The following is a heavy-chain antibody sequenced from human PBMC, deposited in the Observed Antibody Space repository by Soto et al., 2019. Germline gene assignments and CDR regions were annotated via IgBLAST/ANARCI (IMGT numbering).Heavy chain of an antibody. CDR2: ISYDGSDK. J-gene: IGHJ4*02. CDR1: GFTFSRYA. CDR3: ARDYGDYDFIDY. Sequence: VGSLRLSCAASGFTFSRYAIHWVRQAPGKGLEWVAVISYDGSDKYYADSVKGRFTISRDNSKNTLYLQMNSLRGDDTAVYYCARDYGDYDFIDYWGQGTLVTVSS. V-gene: IGHV3-30-3*01. D-gene: IGHD4-17*01.